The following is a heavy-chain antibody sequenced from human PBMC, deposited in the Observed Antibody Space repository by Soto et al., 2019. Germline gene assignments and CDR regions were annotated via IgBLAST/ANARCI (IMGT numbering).Heavy chain of an antibody. CDR1: GFTFSSYA. J-gene: IGHJ6*02. D-gene: IGHD3-3*01. Sequence: QVQLVESGGGVVQPGRSLRLSCAASGFTFSSYAMHWVRQAPGMGLEWAAVISFNGSNTYYADSVKGRFTISRDNSKNTLYLQMNSLRPEDTAVYYWAKDLPPPGVPTIAHYYYYGMDVWGQGTTVTVSS. CDR2: ISFNGSNT. V-gene: IGHV3-30*18. CDR3: AKDLPPPGVPTIAHYYYYGMDV.